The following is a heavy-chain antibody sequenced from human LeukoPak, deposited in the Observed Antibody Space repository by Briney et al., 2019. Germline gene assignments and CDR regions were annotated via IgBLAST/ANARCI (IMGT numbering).Heavy chain of an antibody. Sequence: SVKVSCKASGGTFSSYAISWVRQAPGQGLDWMGGIIPIFGTANYAHKLQGRVTITTDESTSTAYMELSSLRSEDTAVYYCARLLGRFLEWLRFDPWGQGTLVTVSS. CDR1: GGTFSSYA. CDR3: ARLLGRFLEWLRFDP. J-gene: IGHJ5*02. CDR2: IIPIFGTA. V-gene: IGHV1-69*05. D-gene: IGHD3-3*01.